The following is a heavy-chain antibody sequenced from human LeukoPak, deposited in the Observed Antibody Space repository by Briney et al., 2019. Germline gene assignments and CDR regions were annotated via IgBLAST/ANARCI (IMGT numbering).Heavy chain of an antibody. CDR3: AIFRSASGSSPLDY. CDR1: GFNFTTYS. V-gene: IGHV3-23*01. J-gene: IGHJ4*02. D-gene: IGHD1-26*01. CDR2: ISGSGTIT. Sequence: GGSLRLSCAASGFNFTTYSMSWVRQAPGKGLEWVSVISGSGTITYYADSVKGRFTISRDNSKNTLFLQMNSLRVEDTAVYYCAIFRSASGSSPLDYCGEGTLVTVSS.